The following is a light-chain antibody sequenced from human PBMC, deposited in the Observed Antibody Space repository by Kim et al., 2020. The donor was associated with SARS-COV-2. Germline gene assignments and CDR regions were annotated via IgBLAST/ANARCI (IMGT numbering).Light chain of an antibody. CDR3: HQYRDSSPYT. Sequence: SPGDTAPLSCRASQGVGNSFLAWYQQRPGQPPRLLIFGASNRATGVPDRFSGSGSGTDFSLTISGLEPEDSATYYCHQYRDSSPYTFGQGTKLEI. J-gene: IGKJ2*01. CDR1: QGVGNSF. CDR2: GAS. V-gene: IGKV3-20*01.